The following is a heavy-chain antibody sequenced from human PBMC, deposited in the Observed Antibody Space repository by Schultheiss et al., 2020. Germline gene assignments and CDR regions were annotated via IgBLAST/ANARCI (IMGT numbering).Heavy chain of an antibody. V-gene: IGHV4-34*01. Sequence: SETLSLTCAVYGGSFSGYYWSWIRQPPGKGLEWIGEINHSGSTNYNPSLKSRVTISVDTSKNQFSLKLSSVTAADTAVYYCARHGQRIQLWFFDYWGQGTLVTVSS. CDR3: ARHGQRIQLWFFDY. CDR1: GGSFSGYY. J-gene: IGHJ4*02. D-gene: IGHD5-18*01. CDR2: INHSGST.